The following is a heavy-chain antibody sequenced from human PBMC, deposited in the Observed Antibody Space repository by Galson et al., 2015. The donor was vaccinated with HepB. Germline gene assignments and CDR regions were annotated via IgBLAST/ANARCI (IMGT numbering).Heavy chain of an antibody. Sequence: SVKVSCKASGGTFSSYAISWVRQAPGQGLEWMGGIIPIFGTANYAQKFQGRVTITADESTSTAYMELSSLRSEDTAVYYCAGPGHDYGDYRITGTTFQYYYGMDVWGQGTTVTVSS. J-gene: IGHJ6*02. CDR3: AGPGHDYGDYRITGTTFQYYYGMDV. D-gene: IGHD1-20*01. CDR1: GGTFSSYA. V-gene: IGHV1-69*13. CDR2: IIPIFGTA.